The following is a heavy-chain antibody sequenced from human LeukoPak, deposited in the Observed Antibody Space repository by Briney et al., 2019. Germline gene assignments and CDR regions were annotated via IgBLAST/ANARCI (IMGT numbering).Heavy chain of an antibody. J-gene: IGHJ3*01. CDR2: IYSSGIT. D-gene: IGHD5-24*01. CDR1: GGSISGYY. Sequence: SETLSLTCTVSGGSISGYYWSWVRQPPGKGLEWIGYIYSSGITNYNPSLTSRVTISVDTSTNQFSLKLTSVTAADSAAYYCARHLKMTTTRLAAFDVWGQGTMVSVSS. CDR3: ARHLKMTTTRLAAFDV. V-gene: IGHV4-59*08.